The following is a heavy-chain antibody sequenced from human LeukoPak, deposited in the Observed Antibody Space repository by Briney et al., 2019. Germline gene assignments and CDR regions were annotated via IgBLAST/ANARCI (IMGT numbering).Heavy chain of an antibody. V-gene: IGHV3-11*01. J-gene: IGHJ4*02. Sequence: GGSLRLSCAASGFTFSDYYMSWIRQAPEKGLEWVSYISSSGSTIYYADTVKGRFTISRDNAKNSLYLQMNSLRAEDTAVYYCARDLKLVGATTGFDYWGQGTLVIVSS. CDR2: ISSSGSTI. D-gene: IGHD1-26*01. CDR1: GFTFSDYY. CDR3: ARDLKLVGATTGFDY.